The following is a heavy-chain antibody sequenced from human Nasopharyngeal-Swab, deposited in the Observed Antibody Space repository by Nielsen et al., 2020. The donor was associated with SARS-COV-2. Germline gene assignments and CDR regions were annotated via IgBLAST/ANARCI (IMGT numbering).Heavy chain of an antibody. CDR3: ARAPCSSSSCYLGDAFDI. J-gene: IGHJ3*02. D-gene: IGHD2-2*01. V-gene: IGHV3-53*01. CDR1: GFTVSSHY. CDR2: IYRGDST. Sequence: GGSLRLSCAASGFTVSSHYMSWVRQAPGKGLEWVSIIYRGDSTYYADSVKGRFTISRDSSKNTVYLRMNSLRAEDTAVYYCARAPCSSSSCYLGDAFDIWGQGATVTVSS.